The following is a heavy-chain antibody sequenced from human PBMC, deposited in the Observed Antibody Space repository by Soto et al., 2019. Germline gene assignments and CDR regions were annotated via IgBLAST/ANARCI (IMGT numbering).Heavy chain of an antibody. D-gene: IGHD6-19*01. V-gene: IGHV3-48*02. CDR1: GFAFSSYS. Sequence: EVQLVASGGGVVQPGGSLRLSWAASGFAFSSYSLNWVRQAPGTGLEWVSYISRRSSDIYYADSVKGRFTISRDNAKKSLYLQMNTLRDEDTAVYVCARDGGIAVAGALDSWGPGTLVTVAS. CDR2: ISRRSSDI. CDR3: ARDGGIAVAGALDS. J-gene: IGHJ5*01.